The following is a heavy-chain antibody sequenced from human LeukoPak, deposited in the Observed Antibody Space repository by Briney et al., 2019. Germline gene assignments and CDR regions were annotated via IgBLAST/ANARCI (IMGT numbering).Heavy chain of an antibody. J-gene: IGHJ4*02. CDR1: GGSFSGYY. Sequence: SETLSLTCAVYGGSFSGYYWSWIRQPPGKGLEWIGEINHSGSTNYNPSLKSRVTISVDTSKNQFSLKLSSVTAADTAVYYCARGTVAVDYGAQGTLVTVSS. D-gene: IGHD6-19*01. CDR3: ARGTVAVDY. V-gene: IGHV4-34*01. CDR2: INHSGST.